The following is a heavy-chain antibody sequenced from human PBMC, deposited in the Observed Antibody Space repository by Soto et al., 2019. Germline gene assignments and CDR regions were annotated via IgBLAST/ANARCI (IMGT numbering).Heavy chain of an antibody. CDR3: ARARSGSPTEFFQY. CDR2: INTGNGNT. V-gene: IGHV1-3*04. D-gene: IGHD1-26*01. J-gene: IGHJ1*01. CDR1: GYPFTRYA. Sequence: ASVKVSCKASGYPFTRYAMHWVRQAPGQSLEWMGWINTGNGNTIYSQKVQGRVTITRDTSVSTVYMELSSLISEDTAVYYCARARSGSPTEFFQYWGQGTLVTVSS.